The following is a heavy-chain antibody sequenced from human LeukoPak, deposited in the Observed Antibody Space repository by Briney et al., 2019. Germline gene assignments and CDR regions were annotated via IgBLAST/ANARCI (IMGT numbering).Heavy chain of an antibody. D-gene: IGHD4-17*01. J-gene: IGHJ5*01. V-gene: IGHV4-59*01. CDR2: IFYSGTT. CDR3: ARGGPTVRALSSLDS. Sequence: PSETLSLTCNVSGGSMRSYYWNWIRQSPGEGLQWLGHIFYSGTTNYNPSLERRVTISVDTSRNHFSLHLTSVTTADTAVYYCARGGPTVRALSSLDSWGQGTLVTVSS. CDR1: GGSMRSYY.